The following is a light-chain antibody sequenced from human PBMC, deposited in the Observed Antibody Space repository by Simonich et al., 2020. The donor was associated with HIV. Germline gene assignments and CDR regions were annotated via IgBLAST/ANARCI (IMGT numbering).Light chain of an antibody. J-gene: IGLJ2*01. V-gene: IGLV6-57*01. CDR3: QSYDSSNQV. Sequence: NFMLTQPHSVSESPGKTVTISCTRSSGSIASNYVQWYQQRPGSSPTTVLYEDNQRPSGVPDRFSGSIDSSSNSASLTISALKTEDEADYYCQSYDSSNQVFGGGTKLTVL. CDR1: SGSIASNY. CDR2: EDN.